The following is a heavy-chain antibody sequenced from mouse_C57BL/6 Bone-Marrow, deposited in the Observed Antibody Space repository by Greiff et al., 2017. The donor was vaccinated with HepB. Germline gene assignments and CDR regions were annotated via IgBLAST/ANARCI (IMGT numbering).Heavy chain of an antibody. J-gene: IGHJ4*01. Sequence: VQLQESGAELVRPGTSVKMSCKASGYTFTNYWIGWAKQRPGHGLEWIGDIYPGGGYTNYNEKFKGKATLTADKSSSTAYMQFSSLTSEDSAIYYCAREGKLRAMDYWGQGTSVTVSS. V-gene: IGHV1-63*01. CDR3: AREGKLRAMDY. CDR1: GYTFTNYW. CDR2: IYPGGGYT. D-gene: IGHD1-1*01.